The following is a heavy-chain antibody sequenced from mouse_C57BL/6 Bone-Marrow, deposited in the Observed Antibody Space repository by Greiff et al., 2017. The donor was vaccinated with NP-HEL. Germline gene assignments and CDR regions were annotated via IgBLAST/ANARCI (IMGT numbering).Heavy chain of an antibody. D-gene: IGHD2-1*01. J-gene: IGHJ2*01. V-gene: IGHV14-2*01. CDR3: ASYYGNYVYFDY. Sequence: DVQLQESGAELVKPGASVKLSCTASGFNIKDYYMHWVKQRPEQGLEWIGRIDPEDGETKSAPKFQGTATITADTSSNTAYLQLSSLTSEDTAVYYCASYYGNYVYFDYWGQGTTLTVSS. CDR2: IDPEDGET. CDR1: GFNIKDYY.